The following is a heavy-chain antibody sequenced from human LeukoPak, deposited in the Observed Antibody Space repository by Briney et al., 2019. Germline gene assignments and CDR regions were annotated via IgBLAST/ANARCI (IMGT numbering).Heavy chain of an antibody. V-gene: IGHV1-2*02. CDR2: INPNIGDT. CDR1: GYTFTGHY. D-gene: IGHD1-26*01. Sequence: GASVKVSCKASGYTFTGHYLHWVRQAPGQGLEWMGWINPNIGDTNYAQKIQGRVTMTRDTSINTVYMELSRLISDDMAVYYCVRGDGSTSTRPFDYWGQGTPVTVSS. J-gene: IGHJ4*02. CDR3: VRGDGSTSTRPFDY.